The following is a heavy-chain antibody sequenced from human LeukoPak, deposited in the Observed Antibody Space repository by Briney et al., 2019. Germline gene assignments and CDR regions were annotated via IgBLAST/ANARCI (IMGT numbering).Heavy chain of an antibody. J-gene: IGHJ5*02. CDR1: GGSISSSSYY. D-gene: IGHD6-6*01. CDR3: AIQKPSHIAAPGRWFDP. CDR2: IYYSGST. V-gene: IGHV4-39*07. Sequence: PSETLSLTCTVSGGSISSSSYYWGWIRQPPGKGLEWIGSIYYSGSTYYNPSLKSRVTISVDTSKNQFSLKLSSVTAADTAVYYCAIQKPSHIAAPGRWFDPWGQGTLVTVSS.